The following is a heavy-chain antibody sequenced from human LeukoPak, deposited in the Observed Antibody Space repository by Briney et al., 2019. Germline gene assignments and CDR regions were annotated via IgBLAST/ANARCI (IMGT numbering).Heavy chain of an antibody. D-gene: IGHD3-10*01. CDR3: ARGSSLDYYGSGSYSYYYYGMDV. J-gene: IGHJ6*02. CDR1: GYTFTSYG. V-gene: IGHV1-18*01. Sequence: ASVKVSCKASGYTFTSYGISWVRQALGQGLEWMGWISAYNGNTNYAQKLQGRVTMTTDTSTSTAYMELRSLRSDDTAVYYCARGSSLDYYGSGSYSYYYYGMDVWGQGTTVTVSS. CDR2: ISAYNGNT.